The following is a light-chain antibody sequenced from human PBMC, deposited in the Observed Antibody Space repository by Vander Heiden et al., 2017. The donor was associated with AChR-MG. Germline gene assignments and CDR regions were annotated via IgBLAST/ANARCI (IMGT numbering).Light chain of an antibody. Sequence: QPVLTHPPSVSADPGPKVTISSSGSSPNIRTNYVPWYTQLPGTAPKLLIYDDDRRPSGIPERFSGSKSGTSATLGIPGLQTGDEADYYCGTWDSSLNVGVFGGGTKVTVL. V-gene: IGLV1-51*01. CDR3: GTWDSSLNVGV. CDR2: DDD. CDR1: SPNIRTNY. J-gene: IGLJ2*01.